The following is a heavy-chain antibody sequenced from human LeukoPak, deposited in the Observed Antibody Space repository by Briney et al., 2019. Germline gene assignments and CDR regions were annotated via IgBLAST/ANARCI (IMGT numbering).Heavy chain of an antibody. D-gene: IGHD5-24*01. CDR1: GFNFITAA. Sequence: PGGSLRLSCAASGFNFITAAMTWVRQAPGKGLEWVSLIGSSGGSTYYAGSVKGRFTISRDNSNHTLSLQMNSLRVEDTAIYYCVKDIQLSTWGLGTMVTVSS. CDR2: IGSSGGST. V-gene: IGHV3-23*01. CDR3: VKDIQLST. J-gene: IGHJ3*01.